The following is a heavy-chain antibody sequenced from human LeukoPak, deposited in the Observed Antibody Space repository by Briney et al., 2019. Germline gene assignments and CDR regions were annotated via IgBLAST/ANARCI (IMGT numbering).Heavy chain of an antibody. CDR1: GFTFSSYG. V-gene: IGHV3-33*01. CDR3: ARDPSAVGATTFDY. D-gene: IGHD1-26*01. CDR2: IWYDGSNK. J-gene: IGHJ4*02. Sequence: GGSLRLSCAASGFTFSSYGMHWVRQAPGKGLEWVAVIWYDGSNKYYADSVKGRFTISRENSKNTLYLQMNSLRAEDTAVYYCARDPSAVGATTFDYWGQGTLVTVSS.